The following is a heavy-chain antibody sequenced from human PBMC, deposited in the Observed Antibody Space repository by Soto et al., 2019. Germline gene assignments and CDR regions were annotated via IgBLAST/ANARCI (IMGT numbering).Heavy chain of an antibody. CDR1: GFSFNTW. D-gene: IGHD5-12*01. CDR2: INSAGSST. Sequence: EVQLVESGGGVVQPGGSLRLSCAASGFSFNTWMHWVRQAPGKGLVWLSRINSAGSSTTYADSVEGRFFVSRGNAKNSLYLQTNSLTAVDTAVYYCTRGASGYGNFDYWGQGGLLTVS. V-gene: IGHV3-74*01. J-gene: IGHJ4*02. CDR3: TRGASGYGNFDY.